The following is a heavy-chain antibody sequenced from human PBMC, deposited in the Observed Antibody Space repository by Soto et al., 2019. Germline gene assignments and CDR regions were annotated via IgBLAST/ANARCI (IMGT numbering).Heavy chain of an antibody. D-gene: IGHD3-22*01. Sequence: PSETLSLTCVVSGGSLSSYYWSWIRQPPGKGLEWIGTFYYSGSTHYNPSLESRVTTSVDTSKNQFSLKLSSVTAADTAVYYCARALYYYDSSGYLVAFDIWGQGTMVTVSS. CDR2: FYYSGST. CDR1: GGSLSSYY. J-gene: IGHJ3*02. CDR3: ARALYYYDSSGYLVAFDI. V-gene: IGHV4-59*12.